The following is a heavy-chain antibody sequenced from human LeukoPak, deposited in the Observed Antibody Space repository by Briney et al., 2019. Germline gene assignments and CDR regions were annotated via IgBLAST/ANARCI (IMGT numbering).Heavy chain of an antibody. J-gene: IGHJ4*02. D-gene: IGHD3-10*01. CDR2: FDPEDGET. Sequence: SVKVSCKVSGYTLTELSMHWVRQAPGKGLEWMGGFDPEDGETIYAQKFQGRVTMTEDTSTDTAYVELSSLRSEDTAVYYCATAGITMVRGQVDYWGQGTLVTVSS. CDR3: ATAGITMVRGQVDY. V-gene: IGHV1-24*01. CDR1: GYTLTELS.